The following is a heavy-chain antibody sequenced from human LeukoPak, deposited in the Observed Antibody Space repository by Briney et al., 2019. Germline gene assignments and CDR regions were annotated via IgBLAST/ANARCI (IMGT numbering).Heavy chain of an antibody. CDR1: GYIFSDYY. Sequence: ASVKVSCKASGYIFSDYYMHWVRQAPGQGLEWLGWINPKTGAADYAQQFRGRITMTRDTSINTDYMEMKRVTSDDTAVYYCARGAEAETSPLDYWGQGTLVTVSS. V-gene: IGHV1-2*02. D-gene: IGHD6-13*01. J-gene: IGHJ4*02. CDR3: ARGAEAETSPLDY. CDR2: INPKTGAA.